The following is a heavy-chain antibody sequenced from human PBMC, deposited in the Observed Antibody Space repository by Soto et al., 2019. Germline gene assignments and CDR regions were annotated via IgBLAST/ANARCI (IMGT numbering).Heavy chain of an antibody. CDR3: ARGVTAGVDH. J-gene: IGHJ4*02. CDR1: GYTFTTYD. Sequence: ASVKVSCKASGYTFTTYDINWVRQATGQGLEWMGWMSPNKGETGYAQKFQGRVTLTRDTSISTAYMELSSLRSEDTAIYYCARGVTAGVDHGGQGTLVTVSS. V-gene: IGHV1-8*01. D-gene: IGHD2-21*02. CDR2: MSPNKGET.